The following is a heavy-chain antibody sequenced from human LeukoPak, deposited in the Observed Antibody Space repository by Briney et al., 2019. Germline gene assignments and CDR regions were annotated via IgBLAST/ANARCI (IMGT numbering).Heavy chain of an antibody. CDR3: ARPNYYDSSGYADY. CDR1: GFTFSSYA. D-gene: IGHD3-22*01. CDR2: ISYDGSNK. V-gene: IGHV3-30-3*01. Sequence: GGSLRLSCAASGFTFSSYAMLWVRQAPGKGLEWVAVISYDGSNKYYADSVKGRFTISRDNSKNTLYLQMNGLRAEDTAVYYCARPNYYDSSGYADYWGQGTLVTVSS. J-gene: IGHJ4*02.